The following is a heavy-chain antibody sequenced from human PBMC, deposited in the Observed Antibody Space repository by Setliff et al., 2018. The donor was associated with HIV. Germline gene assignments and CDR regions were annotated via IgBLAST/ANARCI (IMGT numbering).Heavy chain of an antibody. CDR2: INVGKGDT. D-gene: IGHD2-15*01. CDR3: ARGALLAVFDFDH. Sequence: ASVKVSCQTSGYTFTAYSIHWVRQAPGQSLEWMGWINVGKGDTKYSQELQGRITITTDTSANTAYMELSSLRSDDKAVYFCARGALLAVFDFDHWGHGTLVTVSS. J-gene: IGHJ4*01. CDR1: GYTFTAYS. V-gene: IGHV1-3*03.